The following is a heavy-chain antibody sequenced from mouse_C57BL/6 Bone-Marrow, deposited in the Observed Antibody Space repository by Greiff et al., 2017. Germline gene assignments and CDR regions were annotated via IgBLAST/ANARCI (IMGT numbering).Heavy chain of an antibody. V-gene: IGHV14-1*01. J-gene: IGHJ4*01. CDR3: TRVRLGGSYYAMGY. D-gene: IGHD4-1*01. CDR2: IDPEDGDT. CDR1: GFNIKDYY. Sequence: VQLQQSGAELVRPGASVKLSCTASGFNIKDYYMHWVKQRPEPGLEWIGRIDPEDGDTESAPKFQGKATMTADPSSNTAYLQLSSLTSEDTAVYFCTRVRLGGSYYAMGYWGQGTSVTVSS.